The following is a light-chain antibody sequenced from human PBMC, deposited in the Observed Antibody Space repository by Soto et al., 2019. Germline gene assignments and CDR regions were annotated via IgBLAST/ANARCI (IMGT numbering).Light chain of an antibody. V-gene: IGKV1-5*03. CDR1: QTISSW. CDR3: QHYNSSSEA. CDR2: KAS. Sequence: DIQMTQSPSTLSGSVGYRVTITCRASQTISSWLAWYQQKKGKAPKLLIYKASTLKSGVPSRFRGSGSGTEFTLPISSLQPDDFKTYYCQHYNSSSEAFGQGTKVDI. J-gene: IGKJ1*01.